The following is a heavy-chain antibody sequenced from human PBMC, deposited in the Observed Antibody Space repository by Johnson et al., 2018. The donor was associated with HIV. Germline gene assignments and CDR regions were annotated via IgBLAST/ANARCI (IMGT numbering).Heavy chain of an antibody. V-gene: IGHV3-30*04. Sequence: QVQLVESGGGVVRPGRSLRLSCAASGFTFSSYAMHWVRQAPGKGLEWVAVISYDGSDKYYADSVKGRFTISRDNSKNTLYLQMNSLRAEDTAVYYCAKDTIAGVKGDSLIWGQGTMVTVFS. J-gene: IGHJ3*02. D-gene: IGHD3-9*01. CDR3: AKDTIAGVKGDSLI. CDR1: GFTFSSYA. CDR2: ISYDGSDK.